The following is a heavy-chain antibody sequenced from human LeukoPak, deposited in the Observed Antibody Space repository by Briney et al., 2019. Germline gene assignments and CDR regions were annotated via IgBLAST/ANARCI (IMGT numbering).Heavy chain of an antibody. J-gene: IGHJ4*02. CDR3: AKHFPRYSSTPEGNYFDY. CDR1: GGFISSSGYY. V-gene: IGHV4-39*01. Sequence: PSETLSLTCTVSGGFISSSGYYWGWIRQPPGKGLEWIESIFHSGSTYYNPSLKSRVTILVDKSKNQFSLKLSSVTAADTALYYCAKHFPRYSSTPEGNYFDYWGQGTLVTVSS. D-gene: IGHD6-13*01. CDR2: IFHSGST.